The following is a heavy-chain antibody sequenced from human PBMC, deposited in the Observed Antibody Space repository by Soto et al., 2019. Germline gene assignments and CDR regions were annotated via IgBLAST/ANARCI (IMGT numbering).Heavy chain of an antibody. J-gene: IGHJ4*02. CDR3: ARAPYYYDSSGYYPY. V-gene: IGHV5-51*01. D-gene: IGHD3-22*01. CDR1: GFSFTTYW. Sequence: GESLKISCKGSGFSFTTYWIAWVRQMPGKGLEWMGIIYPGDSKTTYSPSFQGQVTISADKSISTAYLQWSSLKASDTAMYYCARAPYYYDSSGYYPYWGQGTLVTVSS. CDR2: IYPGDSKT.